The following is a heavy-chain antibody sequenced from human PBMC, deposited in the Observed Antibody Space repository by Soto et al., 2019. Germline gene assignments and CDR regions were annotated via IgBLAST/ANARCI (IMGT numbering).Heavy chain of an antibody. Sequence: QVQLVQSGAEVKKPGASVKVSCKASGYTFTSYAMHWVRQAPGQRLEWMGWINAGNGNTKYSQKFQGRVTITRDTSASTAYMELSSLRSEDTAVYYCARGGSGSSLPPLNNWFDPWGQGTLVTVSS. CDR1: GYTFTSYA. CDR3: ARGGSGSSLPPLNNWFDP. D-gene: IGHD3-10*01. CDR2: INAGNGNT. V-gene: IGHV1-3*01. J-gene: IGHJ5*02.